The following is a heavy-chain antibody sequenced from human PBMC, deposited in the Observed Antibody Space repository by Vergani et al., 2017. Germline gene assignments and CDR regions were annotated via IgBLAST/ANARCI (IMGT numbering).Heavy chain of an antibody. Sequence: QVQLQESGPGLVKPSQTLSLTCTVSGDSLSSSDHYWSWIRQRSDKGLEWVGHIFPSGTTYYNPSLKSRLIMSVDTSKNQFSLKLTSVTAADTAMYYCARESVMIARIFDFWGQGTLVTVSS. CDR1: GDSLSSSDHY. CDR2: IFPSGTT. V-gene: IGHV4-31*03. D-gene: IGHD2-21*01. J-gene: IGHJ4*02. CDR3: ARESVMIARIFDF.